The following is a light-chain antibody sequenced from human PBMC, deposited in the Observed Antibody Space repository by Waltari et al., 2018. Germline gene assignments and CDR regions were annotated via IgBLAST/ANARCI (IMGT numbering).Light chain of an antibody. V-gene: IGLV3-21*01. CDR1: DIGSKC. CDR3: QVWDSYGDHLVV. J-gene: IGLJ2*01. CDR2: YDS. Sequence: SFVLTQPPSVSVAPGKTAKITCGGNDIGSKCVNWYQQKPGQAPLLVIYYDSDRPSGIPERFSGSNSGNTATLTISRVEAGDEADYYCQVWDSYGDHLVVFGGGTNLSVV.